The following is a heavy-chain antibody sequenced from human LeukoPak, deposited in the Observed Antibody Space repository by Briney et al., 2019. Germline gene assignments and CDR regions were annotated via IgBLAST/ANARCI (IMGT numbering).Heavy chain of an antibody. CDR3: ARGLAAAGTHWFDP. CDR1: GYTFTSYD. D-gene: IGHD6-13*01. CDR2: MNPNSGNT. Sequence: ASVKVSCKASGYTFTSYDINWVRQATGQGLEWMGWMNPNSGNTGYAQKFQGRVTITRNTSISTAYMELSRLRSEDTAVYYCARGLAAAGTHWFDPWGQGTLVTVSS. J-gene: IGHJ5*02. V-gene: IGHV1-8*03.